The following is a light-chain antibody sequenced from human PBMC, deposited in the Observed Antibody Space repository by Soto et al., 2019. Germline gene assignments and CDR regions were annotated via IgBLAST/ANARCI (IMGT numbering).Light chain of an antibody. V-gene: IGKV4-1*01. CDR2: XXX. CDR3: QQYYSTPLT. J-gene: IGKJ1*01. CDR1: QSVLYRSNNENY. Sequence: DIVMTQSPDSLAVSLGERATINCKSSQSVLYRSNNENYLAWYQQKPGQPPKLXXXXXXXXXXXXPDRFSGXXXXXXXXLTXSSLQAEDVAVYYCQQYYSTPLTFGQGTKV.